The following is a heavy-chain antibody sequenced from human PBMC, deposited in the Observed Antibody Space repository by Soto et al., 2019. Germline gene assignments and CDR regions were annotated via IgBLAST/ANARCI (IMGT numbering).Heavy chain of an antibody. V-gene: IGHV4-30-2*01. CDR3: ARGIGVVGRQLYLDS. Sequence: QLQLQESGSGLVKPSQTLSLTCAVSGGSISSVDHSWSWIRQPPGKGLEWVGYIFHSANTYYNPSLKRRVTISVDRSKNHVSLRLSAVTAADTAVYYCARGIGVVGRQLYLDSWGQGTLVTVSS. J-gene: IGHJ4*02. CDR2: IFHSANT. CDR1: GGSISSVDHS. D-gene: IGHD3-3*01.